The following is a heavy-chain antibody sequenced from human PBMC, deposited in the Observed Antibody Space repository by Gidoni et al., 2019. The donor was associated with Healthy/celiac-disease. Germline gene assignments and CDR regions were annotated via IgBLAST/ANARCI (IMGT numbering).Heavy chain of an antibody. Sequence: QVQLQESGPGLVKPSQTLSLTCPVSGGSISSGSYYWSWIRQPAGKGLEWIGRIYTSGSTNYNPSLKSRVTISVDTSKNQFSLKLSSVTAADTAVYYCVSTGEAFDIWGQGTMVTVSS. CDR2: IYTSGST. J-gene: IGHJ3*02. D-gene: IGHD3-16*01. CDR1: GGSISSGSYY. CDR3: VSTGEAFDI. V-gene: IGHV4-61*02.